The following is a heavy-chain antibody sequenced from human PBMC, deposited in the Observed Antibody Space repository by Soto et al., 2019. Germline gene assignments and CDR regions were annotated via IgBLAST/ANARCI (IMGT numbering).Heavy chain of an antibody. V-gene: IGHV4-39*01. CDR1: GGSITSSSYY. D-gene: IGHD1-26*01. CDR3: PHQEVGGSYAYTFDP. CDR2: IYYSGST. Sequence: SETLSLTCTVSGGSITSSSYYWGWIRQPPGKGLEWIGSIYYSGSTYYNPSLKSRVTISVDTSKNQFSLKLSSVTAADTAVYYCPHQEVGGSYAYTFDPWGQGPLVTVSS. J-gene: IGHJ5*02.